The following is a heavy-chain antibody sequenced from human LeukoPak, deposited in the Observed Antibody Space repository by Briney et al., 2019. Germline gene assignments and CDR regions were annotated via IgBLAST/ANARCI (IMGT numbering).Heavy chain of an antibody. Sequence: GGSLRLSCAASGFTFSDYYMSRIRQAPGKGLEWVSYISSSGSTIYYADSVKGRFTISRDNAKNSLYLQMNSLRAEDTAVYYCAREWSHCSSTSCSGDYWGQGTLVTVSS. CDR3: AREWSHCSSTSCSGDY. CDR2: ISSSGSTI. CDR1: GFTFSDYY. V-gene: IGHV3-11*01. J-gene: IGHJ4*02. D-gene: IGHD2-2*01.